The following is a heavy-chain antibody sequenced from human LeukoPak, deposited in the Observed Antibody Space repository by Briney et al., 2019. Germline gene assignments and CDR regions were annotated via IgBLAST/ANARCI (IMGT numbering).Heavy chain of an antibody. CDR2: ISGSGGST. Sequence: PGGSLRLSCAASGFTFSSYAMSWVRQAPGKGLEWVSAISGSGGSTYYADSVKGRFTISRDNSKNTLYLQMNSLRAEDTAVYYCAKRGVGGDYGREYYFDYWGQGTLVTVSS. D-gene: IGHD4-17*01. CDR1: GFTFSSYA. V-gene: IGHV3-23*01. J-gene: IGHJ4*02. CDR3: AKRGVGGDYGREYYFDY.